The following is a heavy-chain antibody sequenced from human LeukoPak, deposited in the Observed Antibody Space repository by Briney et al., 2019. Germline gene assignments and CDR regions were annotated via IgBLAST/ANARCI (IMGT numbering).Heavy chain of an antibody. CDR2: IWYDGSNK. CDR1: GFTFSSYG. V-gene: IGHV3-33*01. J-gene: IGHJ6*02. Sequence: GGSLRLSCAASGFTFSSYGMHWVRQAPGKGLEWVAVIWYDGSNKYYADSVKGRFTISRDNSKNTLYLQMNSLRAEDTAVYYCARGQAGLRFLEWLSNYYGMDVWGQGTTVTVSS. CDR3: ARGQAGLRFLEWLSNYYGMDV. D-gene: IGHD3-3*01.